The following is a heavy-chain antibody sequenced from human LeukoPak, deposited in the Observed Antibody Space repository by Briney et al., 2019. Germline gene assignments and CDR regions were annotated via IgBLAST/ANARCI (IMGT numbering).Heavy chain of an antibody. CDR1: GGSISSGDYY. J-gene: IGHJ5*02. V-gene: IGHV4-30-4*01. CDR3: ARESRMVRGVISP. Sequence: PSQTLSLTCTVSGGSISSGDYYWSWIRQPPGKGLEWIGYIYYSGSTYYNPSLKSRVTISVDTSKNQFSLKLSSVTAADTAVYYCARESRMVRGVISPWGQGTLVTVSS. D-gene: IGHD3-10*01. CDR2: IYYSGST.